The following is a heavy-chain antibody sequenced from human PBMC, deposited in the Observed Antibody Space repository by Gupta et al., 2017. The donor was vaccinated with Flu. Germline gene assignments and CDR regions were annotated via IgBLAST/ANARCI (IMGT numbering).Heavy chain of an antibody. CDR1: GGSVHVFSYF. V-gene: IGHV4-31*03. CDR2: VHSSGNT. J-gene: IGHJ4*02. D-gene: IGHD1-7*01. Sequence: QLRASGARLLTPSQTLSLTCRVPGGSVHVFSYFWSWNRQHPEKGLEWIAYVHSSGNTYYNPSLRSRLMMSIDTSKNEFPLEVTSVTAADTAMYYCARRGTYYFDFWGQGALVTVSS. CDR3: ARRGTYYFDF.